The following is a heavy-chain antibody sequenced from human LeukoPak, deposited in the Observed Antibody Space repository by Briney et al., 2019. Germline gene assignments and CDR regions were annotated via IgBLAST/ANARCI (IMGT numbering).Heavy chain of an antibody. V-gene: IGHV4-30-2*01. J-gene: IGHJ4*02. CDR1: GGSISSGGYS. CDR3: ASFILWIDY. Sequence: PSETLSLTCAVSGGSISSGGYSWSWIRQPPGKGLEWIGYIYHSGSTYYNPSLKSRVTISVDRSKNQFSLKLSSVTAADTAVYYCASFILWIDYWGQGTLVTVSS. CDR2: IYHSGST. D-gene: IGHD2-21*01.